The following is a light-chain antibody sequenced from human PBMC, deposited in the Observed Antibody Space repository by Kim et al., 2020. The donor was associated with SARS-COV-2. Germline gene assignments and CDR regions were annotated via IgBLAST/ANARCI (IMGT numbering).Light chain of an antibody. J-gene: IGKJ2*01. CDR1: LGIRSL. CDR3: QHLNSYPYT. CDR2: GAF. Sequence: SASVGDRVTISCRASLGIRSLLAWYQQKPGKAPKLLIHGAFILESGVPPRFNGSESGTDFTLTINSLQPEDFATYYCQHLNSYPYTFGQGTKLEIK. V-gene: IGKV1-9*01.